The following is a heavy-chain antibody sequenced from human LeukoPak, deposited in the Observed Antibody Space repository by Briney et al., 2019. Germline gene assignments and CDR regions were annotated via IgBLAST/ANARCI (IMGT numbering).Heavy chain of an antibody. Sequence: PSETLSLTCAVYGGSFSGYYWGWIRQPPGKGLEWIGEINHSGSTNYNPSLKSRVTISVDTSKNQFSLKLSSVTAADTAVCYCARGKRGKGLKTYYYDSSGYWPIDYWGQGTLVTVSS. CDR2: INHSGST. D-gene: IGHD3-22*01. CDR3: ARGKRGKGLKTYYYDSSGYWPIDY. J-gene: IGHJ4*02. CDR1: GGSFSGYY. V-gene: IGHV4-34*01.